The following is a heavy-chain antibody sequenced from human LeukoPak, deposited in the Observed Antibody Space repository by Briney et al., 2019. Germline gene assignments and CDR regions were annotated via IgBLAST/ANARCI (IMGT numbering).Heavy chain of an antibody. D-gene: IGHD2-15*01. J-gene: IGHJ4*02. CDR3: ARNHQGSGGSCHSH. CDR2: ISSSSSYI. Sequence: ETLSLTCTVSGGSISSSSYYWGWIRQPPGKGLEWVSSISSSSSYIYYADSVKGRFTISRDNAKNSLYLQMNSLRAEDTAVYYCARNHQGSGGSCHSHWGQGTLVTVSS. CDR1: GGSISSSS. V-gene: IGHV3-21*01.